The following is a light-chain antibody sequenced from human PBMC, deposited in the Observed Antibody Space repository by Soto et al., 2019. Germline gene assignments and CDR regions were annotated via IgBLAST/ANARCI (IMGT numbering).Light chain of an antibody. Sequence: SVLTQPPSASGSPGQSVTISCTGTSSDVGGYNYVSWYQQYPGKAPKLMIYEVNKRPSGVPDRFSGSKSGNTASLTVSGLQAEDEADYYCSSYGGYYNYVFGTGTKVTGL. CDR3: SSYGGYYNYV. CDR1: SSDVGGYNY. CDR2: EVN. J-gene: IGLJ1*01. V-gene: IGLV2-8*01.